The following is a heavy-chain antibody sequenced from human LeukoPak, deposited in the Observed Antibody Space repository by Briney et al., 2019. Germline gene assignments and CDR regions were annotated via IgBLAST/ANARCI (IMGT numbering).Heavy chain of an antibody. CDR1: GGTFSSYI. Sequence: SVKVSCKASGGTFSSYIITWVRQAPGQGLEWMGRIIPIFGTPDYAQKFQGRVTITADESTSTAYMELSRLRFEDTAVYYCAREDYYGSGSFSNWFDPWGQGTLVTVSS. CDR3: AREDYYGSGSFSNWFDP. D-gene: IGHD3-10*01. CDR2: IIPIFGTP. J-gene: IGHJ5*02. V-gene: IGHV1-69*01.